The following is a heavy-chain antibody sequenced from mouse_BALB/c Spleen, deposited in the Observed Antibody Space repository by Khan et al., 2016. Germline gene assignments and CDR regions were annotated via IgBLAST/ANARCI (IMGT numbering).Heavy chain of an antibody. CDR2: ISPGDGDT. Sequence: QVQLQQSGAELVRPGSSVKISCKASGYVFSNYWTNWVKQRSGQGLEWIGQISPGDGDTNYNGKFKGKARLTADKSSSTAYMQLRSLASEDSAVYFCARVEYGNLDYWGQGTTLTVSS. CDR3: ARVEYGNLDY. J-gene: IGHJ2*01. D-gene: IGHD2-10*02. V-gene: IGHV1-80*01. CDR1: GYVFSNYW.